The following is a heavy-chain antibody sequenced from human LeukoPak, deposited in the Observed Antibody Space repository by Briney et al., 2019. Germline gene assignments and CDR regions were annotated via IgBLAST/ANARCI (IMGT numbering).Heavy chain of an antibody. V-gene: IGHV3-53*01. J-gene: IGHJ4*02. CDR1: GFTVSSNY. CDR2: IYSGGST. D-gene: IGHD2-15*01. Sequence: QSGGSLRLSCAASGFTVSSNYMSWVRQAPGKGLEWVSVIYSGGSTYYADSVKGRFTISRDNSKNTLYLQMNSLRAEDTAVYYCARAMLYCSGGSCYHFDYWGQGHVVTVSS. CDR3: ARAMLYCSGGSCYHFDY.